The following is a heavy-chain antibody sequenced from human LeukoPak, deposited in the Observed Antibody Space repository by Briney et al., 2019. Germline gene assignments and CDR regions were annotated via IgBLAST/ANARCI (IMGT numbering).Heavy chain of an antibody. V-gene: IGHV1-2*02. Sequence: ASVKVSCKASGYTFTSYDINWVRQATGQGLEWMGWINPSSGGTNYAQKFQGRVTMTRDTSISTAYMELSRLRSDDTAVYYCARLGAFDIWGQGTMVTVSS. CDR2: INPSSGGT. CDR1: GYTFTSYD. J-gene: IGHJ3*02. CDR3: ARLGAFDI.